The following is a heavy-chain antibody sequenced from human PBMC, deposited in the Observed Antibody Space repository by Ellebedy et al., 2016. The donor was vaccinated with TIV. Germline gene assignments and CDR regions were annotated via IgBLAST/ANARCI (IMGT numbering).Heavy chain of an antibody. CDR1: GFTFSSYA. D-gene: IGHD3-16*02. Sequence: GESLKISCAASGFTFSSYAMHWVRQAPGKGLEWVSSISGSGGNIYYADSVKGRFTISRDNSKNTLYLQMNSLRAVDTAVYYCAGYVWGSYRHDYWGQGTLVTVSS. CDR2: ISGSGGNI. V-gene: IGHV3-23*01. CDR3: AGYVWGSYRHDY. J-gene: IGHJ4*02.